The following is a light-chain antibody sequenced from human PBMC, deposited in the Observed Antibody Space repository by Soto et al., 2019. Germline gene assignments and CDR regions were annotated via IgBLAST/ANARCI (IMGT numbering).Light chain of an antibody. V-gene: IGKV3-20*01. Sequence: EIVLTQSPGTLSLSPGERATLSCRASQSVSSSYLAWYQQKPGQAPRLLIYGASSRATGIPDMFSGSGSGTDFTLTISRLEPEDFGLYYCQQYGSSPQTFGQGTKVEIK. J-gene: IGKJ1*01. CDR2: GAS. CDR1: QSVSSSY. CDR3: QQYGSSPQT.